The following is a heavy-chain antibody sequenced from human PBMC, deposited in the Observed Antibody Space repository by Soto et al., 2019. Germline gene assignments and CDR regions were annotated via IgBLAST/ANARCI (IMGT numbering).Heavy chain of an antibody. D-gene: IGHD5-12*01. J-gene: IGHJ6*02. CDR2: IIPILGIA. V-gene: IGHV1-69*04. CDR3: ARDPPLSGYDYYYYGMDV. Sequence: SVKVSCKASGGTFSSYTISWVRQALGQGLEWMGRIIPILGIANYAQKFQGRVTITADKSTSTAYMELSSLRSEDTAVYYCARDPPLSGYDYYYYGMDVWGQGTTVTVSS. CDR1: GGTFSSYT.